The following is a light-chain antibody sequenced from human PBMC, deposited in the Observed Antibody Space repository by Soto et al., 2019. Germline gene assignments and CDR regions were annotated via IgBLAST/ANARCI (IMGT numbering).Light chain of an antibody. CDR1: QSVTSSY. CDR2: DAS. V-gene: IGKV3-20*01. Sequence: EIVLTQSPGTLSLSPGERATLSCRASQSVTSSYLAWYQQKPGQAPRLLIYDASSRATGIPARFSGSGSGTDFTLNISRLEPEDFAVYYCQQYGSSPFTFGPGTKVDI. J-gene: IGKJ3*01. CDR3: QQYGSSPFT.